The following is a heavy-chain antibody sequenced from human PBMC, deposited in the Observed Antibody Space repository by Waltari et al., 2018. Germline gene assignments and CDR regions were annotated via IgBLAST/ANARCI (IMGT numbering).Heavy chain of an antibody. J-gene: IGHJ4*02. D-gene: IGHD4-4*01. Sequence: QVQLQESGPGLVKPSETLSLTCTVSGGSISSYYWSWIRQPPGKGLEWIGYIYYSGSTNYNPSLKSRVTISVDTSKNQFSLKLSSVTAVDTAVYYCAGMTTQASPDYWGQGTLVTVSS. V-gene: IGHV4-59*01. CDR2: IYYSGST. CDR1: GGSISSYY. CDR3: AGMTTQASPDY.